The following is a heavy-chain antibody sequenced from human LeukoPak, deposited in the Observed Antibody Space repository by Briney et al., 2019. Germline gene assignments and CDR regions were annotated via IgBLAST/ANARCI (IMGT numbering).Heavy chain of an antibody. Sequence: PSETLSLTCTVSGGSISSYYWSWIRQPAGKGLEWIGRIYSSGSTHYNPSLNSRVTVSVDTSKNQFSLRVTYVTAADTAVYYCARTSATGVTYFDYWGQGTLGGVSS. CDR1: GGSISSYY. V-gene: IGHV4-4*07. J-gene: IGHJ4*02. CDR2: IYSSGST. CDR3: ARTSATGVTYFDY. D-gene: IGHD3-10*01.